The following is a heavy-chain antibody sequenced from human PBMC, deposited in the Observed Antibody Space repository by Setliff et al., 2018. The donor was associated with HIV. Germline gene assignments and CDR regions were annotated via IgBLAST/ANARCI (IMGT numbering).Heavy chain of an antibody. CDR1: GYTFTSYD. J-gene: IGHJ2*01. CDR2: MNPNSGNT. D-gene: IGHD6-13*01. CDR3: ARGKAAAAVYWYFDL. Sequence: GALVKVSCKASGYTFTSYDINWVRQATGQGLERMGWMNPNSGNTGYAQKFQGRVTMTRNTSISTAYMELSSLRSEDTAVYYCARGKAAAAVYWYFDLWGRGTLVTVSS. V-gene: IGHV1-8*01.